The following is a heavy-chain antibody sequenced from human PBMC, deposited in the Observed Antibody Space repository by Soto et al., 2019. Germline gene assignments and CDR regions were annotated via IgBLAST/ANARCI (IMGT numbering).Heavy chain of an antibody. V-gene: IGHV3-74*01. D-gene: IGHD3-10*01. CDR3: ARTPIDGSGSYGHYGMDV. CDR1: GFTFSSYW. Sequence: EVQLVESGGGLVQPGGSLRLSCAASGFTFSSYWMHWVRQAPGKGLVWVSRINSDGSSTSYADSVKGRFTISRDNAKNTLYLQMNSLRAEDTAVYYCARTPIDGSGSYGHYGMDVWGQGTTVTVSS. CDR2: INSDGSST. J-gene: IGHJ6*02.